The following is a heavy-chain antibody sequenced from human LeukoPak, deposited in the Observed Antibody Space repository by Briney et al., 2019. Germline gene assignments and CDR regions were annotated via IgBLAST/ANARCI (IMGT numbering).Heavy chain of an antibody. J-gene: IGHJ3*02. V-gene: IGHV4-4*07. D-gene: IGHD5-18*01. CDR3: ARGTPGGTAYDAFDI. CDR2: IYTSGST. CDR1: GGSISSYY. Sequence: PSETLSLTCTVSGGSISSYYWSWIRQPAGKGLEWIGRIYTSGSTNYNPSLKSRVTMSVDMSKNQFSLKLSSVTAADTAVYYCARGTPGGTAYDAFDIWGQGTMVTVSS.